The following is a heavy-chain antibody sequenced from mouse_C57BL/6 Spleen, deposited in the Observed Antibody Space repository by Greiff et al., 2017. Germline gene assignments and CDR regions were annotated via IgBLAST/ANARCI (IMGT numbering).Heavy chain of an antibody. D-gene: IGHD1-1*01. CDR1: GFTFSSYA. CDR3: TRVITTVVATDYFDY. V-gene: IGHV5-9-1*02. J-gene: IGHJ2*01. CDR2: ISSGGDYI. Sequence: EVQLMESGEGLVKPGGSLKLSCAASGFTFSSYAMSWVRQTPEKRLEWVAYISSGGDYIYYADTVKGRFTISRDNARNTLYLQMSSLKSEDTAMYYCTRVITTVVATDYFDYWGQGTTLTVSS.